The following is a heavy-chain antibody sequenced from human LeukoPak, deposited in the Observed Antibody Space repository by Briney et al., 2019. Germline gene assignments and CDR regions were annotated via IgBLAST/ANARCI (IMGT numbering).Heavy chain of an antibody. CDR2: ISDDGSDK. D-gene: IGHD3-22*01. Sequence: PGGSLRLSCAAPGFSFSTYAMHWVRQAPGKGLEWVAVISDDGSDKYYADSVKGRFTISRDNSKNTLYLQMSSLRAEDTAVYYCARDSGSGYYDSSGSFFDYWGQGTLVTVSS. CDR3: ARDSGSGYYDSSGSFFDY. V-gene: IGHV3-30*15. J-gene: IGHJ4*02. CDR1: GFSFSTYA.